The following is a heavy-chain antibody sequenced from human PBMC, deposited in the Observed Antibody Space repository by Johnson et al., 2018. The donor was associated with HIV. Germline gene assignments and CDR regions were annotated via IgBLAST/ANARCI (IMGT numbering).Heavy chain of an antibody. CDR1: GFTFSNAW. V-gene: IGHV3-15*05. CDR3: ARAQPFYGGNSEGAFDI. J-gene: IGHJ3*02. CDR2: IKSKTDGGTT. Sequence: VQLVESGGGLVKPGGSLRLSCAASGFTFSNAWMSWVRQAPGKGLEWVGRIKSKTDGGTTDYAAPVKGRFTISRDNAKNSRYLQMNSLSAEDTALYYCARAQPFYGGNSEGAFDIWGQGTMVTVSS. D-gene: IGHD4-23*01.